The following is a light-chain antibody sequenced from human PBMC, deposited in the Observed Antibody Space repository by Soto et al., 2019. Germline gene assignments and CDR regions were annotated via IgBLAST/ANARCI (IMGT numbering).Light chain of an antibody. CDR2: GAS. V-gene: IGKV3-15*01. J-gene: IGKJ4*01. CDR3: QQRRSSLT. CDR1: QSVSSN. Sequence: EIVMTQSPATLSVSPGERATLSCRASQSVSSNLAWYQQKPGQAPRLLIYGASTRATGIPARFSGSGSGTEFTLTISSLEPEDSATYYCQQRRSSLTFGGGTKVDIK.